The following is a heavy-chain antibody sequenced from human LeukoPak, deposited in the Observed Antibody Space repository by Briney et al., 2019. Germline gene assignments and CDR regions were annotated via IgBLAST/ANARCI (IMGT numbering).Heavy chain of an antibody. Sequence: GGSLRLSCAASGFTFSSYSMNWVRQAPGKGLEWVSSISSSSSYIYYADSVKGRFTISRDNAKNSLYLQMNSLRAEGTAVYYCARGSGYGKGHDYWGQGTLVTVSS. CDR3: ARGSGYGKGHDY. D-gene: IGHD5-12*01. CDR1: GFTFSSYS. V-gene: IGHV3-21*01. CDR2: ISSSSSYI. J-gene: IGHJ4*02.